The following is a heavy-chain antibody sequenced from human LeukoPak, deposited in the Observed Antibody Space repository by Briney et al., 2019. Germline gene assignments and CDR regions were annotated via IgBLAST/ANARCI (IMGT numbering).Heavy chain of an antibody. D-gene: IGHD5-12*01. Sequence: SETLSLTCTVSGGSISSYYWSWIRQPPGKGLEWIGYIYYSGSTNYNPSLKSRVTISVDTSKNQFSLKLSSVTAADTAVYYCARDFGSRLRGYFDYWGQGTLVTVS. V-gene: IGHV4-59*01. CDR1: GGSISSYY. CDR3: ARDFGSRLRGYFDY. J-gene: IGHJ4*02. CDR2: IYYSGST.